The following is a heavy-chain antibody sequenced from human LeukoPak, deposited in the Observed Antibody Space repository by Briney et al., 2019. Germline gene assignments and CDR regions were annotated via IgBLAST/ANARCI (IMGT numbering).Heavy chain of an antibody. CDR1: GFTFSSYA. CDR2: ISYDGSNK. Sequence: GGSLRLSCAASGFTFSSYAMHWVRQAPGKGLEWVAVISYDGSNKYYADSVKGRFTISRDNSKNTLYLQMNSLRAEDTAVYYCARVWEYSSSWGELLFDYWGQGTLVTVSS. D-gene: IGHD6-6*01. J-gene: IGHJ4*02. V-gene: IGHV3-30-3*01. CDR3: ARVWEYSSSWGELLFDY.